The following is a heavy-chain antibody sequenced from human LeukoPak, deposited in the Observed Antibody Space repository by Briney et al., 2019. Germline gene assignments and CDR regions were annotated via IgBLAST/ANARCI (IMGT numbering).Heavy chain of an antibody. CDR2: IWYDGSNK. Sequence: GRSLRLSCAGSGFTFNSYGMHWVRQAPGKGLEWVAVIWYDGSNKYYADSVKGRFTISRDNSKNTLYLQMNSLRAEDTAVYYCAREHYDSSGYYYFDYWGQGTLVTVSS. CDR3: AREHYDSSGYYYFDY. V-gene: IGHV3-33*01. D-gene: IGHD3-22*01. J-gene: IGHJ4*02. CDR1: GFTFNSYG.